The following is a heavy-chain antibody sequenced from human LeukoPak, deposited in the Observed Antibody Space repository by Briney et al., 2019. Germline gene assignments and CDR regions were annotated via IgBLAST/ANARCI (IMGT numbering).Heavy chain of an antibody. J-gene: IGHJ6*03. CDR2: IIPIFGTA. D-gene: IGHD3-10*01. V-gene: IGHV1-69*13. Sequence: EASVRVSCKASGGTFSSYAISWVRQAPGQGLEWMGGIIPIFGTANYAQKFQGRVTITADESTSTAYMELSSLRSEDTAVYYCARGSIGLRYYYYYMDVWGKGTTVTVSS. CDR3: ARGSIGLRYYYYYMDV. CDR1: GGTFSSYA.